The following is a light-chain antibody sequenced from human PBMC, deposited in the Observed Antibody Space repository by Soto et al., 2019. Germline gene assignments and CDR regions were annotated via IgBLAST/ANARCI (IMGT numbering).Light chain of an antibody. CDR3: AAWEDSLSGPSYV. CDR1: SSNIGSNY. CDR2: RNN. V-gene: IGLV1-47*01. Sequence: QLVLTQPPSASGTPGQRVTISCSGSSSNIGSNYVYWYQQLPGTAPKLLIYRNNQRPSGVPDRFSGSKSVTSASLAISGLRSEDEADYYCAAWEDSLSGPSYVFGTGTKLTVL. J-gene: IGLJ1*01.